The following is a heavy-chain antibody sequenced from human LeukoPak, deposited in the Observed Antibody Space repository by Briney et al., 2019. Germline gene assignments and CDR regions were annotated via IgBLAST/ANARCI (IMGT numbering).Heavy chain of an antibody. V-gene: IGHV1-8*03. Sequence: ASVKVSCKASGYTFTNYAMNWVRQAPGQGLEWMGWMNPNSGNTGYAQKFQGRVTITRNTSISTAYMELSSLRSEDTAVYYCASSIAAPRYFDYWGQGTLVTVSS. J-gene: IGHJ4*02. CDR3: ASSIAAPRYFDY. D-gene: IGHD6-6*01. CDR2: MNPNSGNT. CDR1: GYTFTNYA.